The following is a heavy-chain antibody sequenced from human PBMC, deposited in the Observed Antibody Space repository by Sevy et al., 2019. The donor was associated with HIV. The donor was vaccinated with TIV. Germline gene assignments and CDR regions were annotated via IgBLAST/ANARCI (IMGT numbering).Heavy chain of an antibody. CDR3: ARGEAAGGTPIDY. V-gene: IGHV1-18*04. Sequence: ASVKVSCKASGYTFTSYGISWVRQAPGQGLEWMGWINGYNGNTNYGQKLQGRVTMTTDTSTNTAYMELRSLRSDDTAVYYSARGEAAGGTPIDYWGQGTLVTVSS. CDR1: GYTFTSYG. D-gene: IGHD6-13*01. CDR2: INGYNGNT. J-gene: IGHJ4*02.